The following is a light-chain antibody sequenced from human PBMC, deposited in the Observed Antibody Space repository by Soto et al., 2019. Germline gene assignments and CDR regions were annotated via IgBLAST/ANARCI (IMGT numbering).Light chain of an antibody. CDR1: QSAGNF. Sequence: EIVTTQSPATLSVSPGETASLFCRASQSAGNFLAWYQQKPGQAPRLLIYYISTRATGIPARFSGSGSGTEFTLTINSLQAEDSALYYCQQHNQWPSAFGQGTRLEIK. CDR2: YIS. V-gene: IGKV3D-15*01. CDR3: QQHNQWPSA. J-gene: IGKJ5*01.